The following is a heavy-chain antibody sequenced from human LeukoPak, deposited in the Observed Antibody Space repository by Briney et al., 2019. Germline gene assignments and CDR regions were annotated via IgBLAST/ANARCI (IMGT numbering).Heavy chain of an antibody. CDR3: AKGSGINHYHWIDP. D-gene: IGHD1-14*01. Sequence: PGRSLRLSCAASGFTVINYAMNWVRQAPGKGLEWVSTIRESSGDTYYEDSVKGRFTISRDNSKNTLYLQMDSLRAEDTALYYCAKGSGINHYHWIDPWGQGTLVTVSS. CDR2: IRESSGDT. J-gene: IGHJ5*02. CDR1: GFTVINYA. V-gene: IGHV3-23*01.